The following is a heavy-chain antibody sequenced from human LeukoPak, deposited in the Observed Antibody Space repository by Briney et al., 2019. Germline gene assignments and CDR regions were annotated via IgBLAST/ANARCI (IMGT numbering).Heavy chain of an antibody. CDR3: ARAEVPAAIKSGAFDI. D-gene: IGHD2-2*01. J-gene: IGHJ3*02. CDR1: GFTFSSYG. CDR2: IWNDGINK. V-gene: IGHV3-33*01. Sequence: GRSLRLSCAASGFTFSSYGMHWVRQAPGKGLEWVAVIWNDGINKYNADSVKGRFTISRDNSKNTLYLQMNSLRAEDTAVYYCARAEVPAAIKSGAFDIWGQGIMVTVSS.